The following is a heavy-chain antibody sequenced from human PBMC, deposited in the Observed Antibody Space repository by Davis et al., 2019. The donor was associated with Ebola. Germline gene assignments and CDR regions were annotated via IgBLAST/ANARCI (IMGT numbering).Heavy chain of an antibody. CDR3: ARVPYYDYIWGSYRSSLFDS. D-gene: IGHD3-16*02. CDR1: GGSISSHY. V-gene: IGHV4-59*11. CDR2: IYYSGST. Sequence: PSETLSLTCTVSGGSISSHYWSWIRQPPGKGLEWIGYIYYSGSTNYNPSLKSRVTISVDTSKNQFSLKLSSVTAADTAVYYCARVPYYDYIWGSYRSSLFDSWGQGTLVTVSS. J-gene: IGHJ4*02.